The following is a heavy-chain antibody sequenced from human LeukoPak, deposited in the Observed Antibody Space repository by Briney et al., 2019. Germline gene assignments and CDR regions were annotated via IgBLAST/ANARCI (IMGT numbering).Heavy chain of an antibody. Sequence: PSETLSLTCAVYGGSFSGYYWSWIRQPPGKGLEWIGEINHSGSTNYNPSLKSRATISEDTSKNQFSLKLSSVTAADTAVYYCARGREMVRGNWFDPWGQGTLVTVSS. CDR3: ARGREMVRGNWFDP. CDR1: GGSFSGYY. J-gene: IGHJ5*02. V-gene: IGHV4-34*01. D-gene: IGHD3-10*01. CDR2: INHSGST.